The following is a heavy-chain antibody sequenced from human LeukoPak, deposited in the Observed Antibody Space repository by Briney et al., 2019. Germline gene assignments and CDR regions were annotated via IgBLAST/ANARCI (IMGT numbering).Heavy chain of an antibody. CDR1: GFTFSSYN. CDR3: AKDRYSSGWYLDY. J-gene: IGHJ4*02. D-gene: IGHD6-19*01. Sequence: GGSLRLSCAASGFTFSSYNMNWVRQAPGKGLEWVSYISSSSSTIYYTDSVKGRFTISRDNAKSSLYLQMNSLRAEDTAVYYCAKDRYSSGWYLDYWGQGTLVTVSS. CDR2: ISSSSSTI. V-gene: IGHV3-48*01.